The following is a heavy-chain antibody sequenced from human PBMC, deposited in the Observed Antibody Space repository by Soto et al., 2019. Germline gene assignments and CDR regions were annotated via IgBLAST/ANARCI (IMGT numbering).Heavy chain of an antibody. V-gene: IGHV1-18*01. Sequence: QVQLVQSGAEVKRPGASVKVSCKASGYTFSNYGFSWVRQAPGQGLEWMGWISAYNGNTNYAQKVQGRVTMTTDTSTSTAYMELTSLRSDDTAVYYCARGTPCSGSSCYVGELDCWGQGTLVTVSS. J-gene: IGHJ4*02. CDR1: GYTFSNYG. D-gene: IGHD2-2*01. CDR2: ISAYNGNT. CDR3: ARGTPCSGSSCYVGELDC.